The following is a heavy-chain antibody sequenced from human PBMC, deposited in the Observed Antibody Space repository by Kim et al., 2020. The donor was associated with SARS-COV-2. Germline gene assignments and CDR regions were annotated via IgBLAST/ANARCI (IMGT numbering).Heavy chain of an antibody. V-gene: IGHV3-30*04. CDR1: GFIFSSYA. D-gene: IGHD5-18*01. Sequence: GGSLRLSCAASGFIFSSYAMHWVRQAPGKGLEWVAFISYDGGNKYYADSVKGRFTISRDNSKNTLYLQMNSLRAEDTAVYYCARRGYTAILYYFDYWGQGTLVTVSS. CDR3: ARRGYTAILYYFDY. J-gene: IGHJ4*02. CDR2: ISYDGGNK.